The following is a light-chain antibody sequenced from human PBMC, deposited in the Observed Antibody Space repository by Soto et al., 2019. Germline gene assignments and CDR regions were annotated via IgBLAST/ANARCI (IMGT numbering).Light chain of an antibody. J-gene: IGKJ1*01. CDR1: ESVSSSF. CDR2: RTS. CDR3: QHYGNSLWT. V-gene: IGKV3-20*01. Sequence: EVVLTQSPGTLSLYQGERATLSCRASESVSSSFLTWYQQKPGQAPRLLIYRTSNRVTGIPDRFSGSGSGTDFTLTISRLEPEDFAVYFCQHYGNSLWTFGQGTKVDSK.